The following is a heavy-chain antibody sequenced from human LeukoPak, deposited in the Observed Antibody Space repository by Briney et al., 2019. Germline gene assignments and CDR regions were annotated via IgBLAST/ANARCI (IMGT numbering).Heavy chain of an antibody. CDR3: ARIPPKHSGGVN. Sequence: ASVKVSCKASGYIFTSYFLYWVRQAPGQGLEWMGLINPSGGNTRYAQKFQGRVTMTRDTSTSTVYMELSSLRSEDTAVYYCARIPPKHSGGVNWGQGTLVTVPS. D-gene: IGHD2-15*01. J-gene: IGHJ4*02. V-gene: IGHV1-46*01. CDR2: INPSGGNT. CDR1: GYIFTSYF.